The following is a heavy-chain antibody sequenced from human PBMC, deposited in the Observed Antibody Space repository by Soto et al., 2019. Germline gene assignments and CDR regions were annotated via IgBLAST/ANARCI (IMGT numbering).Heavy chain of an antibody. CDR1: GFTFSSYA. CDR3: ASTPWNYGENRYFDY. CDR2: ISGNGYDT. V-gene: IGHV3-23*01. J-gene: IGHJ4*02. D-gene: IGHD1-7*01. Sequence: GGSLRLSCAASGFTFSSYAMSWVRQAPGKGLEWVSTISGNGYDTYDADSAKGRFTISRDYSKNTLFLQMNSLRVEDTAIYYCASTPWNYGENRYFDYWGQGTLITVSS.